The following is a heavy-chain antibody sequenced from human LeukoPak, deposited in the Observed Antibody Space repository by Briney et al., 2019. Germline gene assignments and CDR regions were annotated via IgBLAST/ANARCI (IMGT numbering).Heavy chain of an antibody. CDR2: IDYGSSHI. Sequence: PGGSLRLSCAASGFTFSNSAMNWVRQVPGKGLEWVSSIDYGSSHIYYAASVRGRFTIPRDNARNSVYLQMNSLRVEDTAVYYCARDPLRYLRVGHYDYWGQGTLVAVSS. J-gene: IGHJ4*02. V-gene: IGHV3-21*01. CDR1: GFTFSNSA. CDR3: ARDPLRYLRVGHYDY. D-gene: IGHD3-9*01.